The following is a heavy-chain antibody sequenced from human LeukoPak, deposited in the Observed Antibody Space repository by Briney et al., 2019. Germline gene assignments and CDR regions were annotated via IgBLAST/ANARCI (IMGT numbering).Heavy chain of an antibody. CDR1: GFTFSSYS. Sequence: PGGSLRLSCAASGFTFSSYSMNWVRQAPGKGLEWVSYISSSGSTIYYADSVKGRFTISRDNAKNSLYLQMNSLRAEDTAVYYCARSVAVAGIDYWGQGTLVTVSS. CDR3: ARSVAVAGIDY. J-gene: IGHJ4*02. V-gene: IGHV3-48*04. CDR2: ISSSGSTI. D-gene: IGHD6-19*01.